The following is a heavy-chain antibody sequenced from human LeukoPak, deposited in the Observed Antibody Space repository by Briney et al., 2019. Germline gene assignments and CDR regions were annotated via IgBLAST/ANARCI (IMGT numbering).Heavy chain of an antibody. Sequence: QTGGSLRLSCAASGFTFSSYWMHWVRQAPGKGLVWVSRIKSDGSTNYAYSVKGRFTISRDNAKNTLSLQMNSLRAEDTGVYYCARAPSEIGGYYPEYFRHWGQGTPVTVSS. CDR3: ARAPSEIGGYYPEYFRH. V-gene: IGHV3-74*01. CDR2: IKSDGST. CDR1: GFTFSSYW. J-gene: IGHJ1*01. D-gene: IGHD3-22*01.